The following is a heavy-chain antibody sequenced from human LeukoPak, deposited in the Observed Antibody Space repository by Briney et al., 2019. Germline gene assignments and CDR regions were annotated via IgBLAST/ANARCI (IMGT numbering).Heavy chain of an antibody. CDR3: ARVTSPPQFPGSGTAIHYYGMDV. CDR2: ISYDGSNK. D-gene: IGHD3-10*01. Sequence: GGSLRLSCAASGFTFSSYAMHWVRQAPGKGLEWVAVISYDGSNKYYADSVKGRFTISRDNSKNTLYLQMNSLRAEDTTVYYCARVTSPPQFPGSGTAIHYYGMDVWGQGTTVTVSS. CDR1: GFTFSSYA. V-gene: IGHV3-30-3*01. J-gene: IGHJ6*02.